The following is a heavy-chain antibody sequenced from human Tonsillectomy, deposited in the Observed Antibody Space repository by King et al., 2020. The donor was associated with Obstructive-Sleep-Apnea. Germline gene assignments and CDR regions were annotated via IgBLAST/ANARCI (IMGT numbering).Heavy chain of an antibody. V-gene: IGHV1-58*02. J-gene: IGHJ6*02. CDR2: IVVGSGVT. CDR3: AGKSDYYYGMDV. CDR1: EFSLTTFP. Sequence: QLVQSGPEVKKPGTSVKVSCKASEFSLTTFPMQWGRQARGQRPEWIGWIVVGSGVTNYAQKFQERVTFTRDMSTSTVYMELSSLRSEDTAVYYCAGKSDYYYGMDVWGQGTTVIVS.